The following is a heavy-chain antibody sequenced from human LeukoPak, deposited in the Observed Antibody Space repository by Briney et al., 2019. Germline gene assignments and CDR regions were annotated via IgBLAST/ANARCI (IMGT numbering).Heavy chain of an antibody. CDR2: IDYSGNT. Sequence: SETLSLTCTVSGGSISSSSYYWGWIRQPPGKGLEWIGSIDYSGNTYYNPSLKSRITISVDTSKNQFSLKLSSVTAADTAVYYCARDFVNRNYGYFYWGQGTLVTVSS. CDR1: GGSISSSSYY. D-gene: IGHD5-18*01. CDR3: ARDFVNRNYGYFY. V-gene: IGHV4-39*07. J-gene: IGHJ4*02.